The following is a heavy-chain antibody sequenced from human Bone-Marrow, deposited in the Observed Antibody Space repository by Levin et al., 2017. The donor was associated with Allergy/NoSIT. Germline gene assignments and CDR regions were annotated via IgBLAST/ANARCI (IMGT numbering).Heavy chain of an antibody. V-gene: IGHV3-20*01. CDR3: ARHSSGWRSYYYFDL. CDR2: INWDGGST. D-gene: IGHD6-19*01. J-gene: IGHJ2*01. CDR1: RFTFDDYD. Sequence: PGGSLRLSCVASRFTFDDYDMSWVRQGPGKGLEWVSAINWDGGSTGYADSVKGRFTISRDNAKNSLYLQMNSLRAEDTALYHCARHSSGWRSYYYFDLWGRGTLVTVSS.